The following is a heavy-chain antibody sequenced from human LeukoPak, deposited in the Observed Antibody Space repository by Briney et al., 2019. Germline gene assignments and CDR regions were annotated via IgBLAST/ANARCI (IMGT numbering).Heavy chain of an antibody. Sequence: GGSLRLSCAASGFTFSSYIMNWVRQAPGKGLEWVSSISSSSSYIYYADSVKGRFTISRDNAKNSLYLQMNSLRAEDTAVYYCARVRIAAAGTDPYYYYYGMDVWGQGTTVTVSS. V-gene: IGHV3-21*01. D-gene: IGHD6-13*01. J-gene: IGHJ6*02. CDR1: GFTFSSYI. CDR2: ISSSSSYI. CDR3: ARVRIAAAGTDPYYYYYGMDV.